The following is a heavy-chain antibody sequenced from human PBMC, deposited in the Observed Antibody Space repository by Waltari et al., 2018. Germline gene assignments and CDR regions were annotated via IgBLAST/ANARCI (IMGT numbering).Heavy chain of an antibody. CDR3: ARDGSIGDYYPGPYAFDI. CDR1: GGPFSSYA. J-gene: IGHJ3*02. D-gene: IGHD4-17*01. V-gene: IGHV1-69*08. Sequence: QVQLVQSGAEVKKPGSSVKVSCKASGGPFSSYAISWVRQVPGPGLEWMGRIIPIFGTANYAQKFQGRVTITADKSTSTAYMELSSLRSEDTAVYYCARDGSIGDYYPGPYAFDIWGQGTMVTVSS. CDR2: IIPIFGTA.